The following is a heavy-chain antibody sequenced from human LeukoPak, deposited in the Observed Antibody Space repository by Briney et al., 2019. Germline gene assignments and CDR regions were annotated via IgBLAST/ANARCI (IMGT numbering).Heavy chain of an antibody. CDR3: ARGYCSSTSCYTKPYYYYMDV. Sequence: GGSLRLSCAASGFTFSSYSMNWVRQAPGKGLEWVSSISSSSSYIYYADSVKGRFTISRDYAKNSLYLQMNSLRAEDTAVYYCARGYCSSTSCYTKPYYYYMDVWGKGTTVTVSS. V-gene: IGHV3-21*01. J-gene: IGHJ6*03. D-gene: IGHD2-2*02. CDR2: ISSSSSYI. CDR1: GFTFSSYS.